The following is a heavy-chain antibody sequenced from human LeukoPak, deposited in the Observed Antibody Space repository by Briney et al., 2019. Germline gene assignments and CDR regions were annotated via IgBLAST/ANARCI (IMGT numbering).Heavy chain of an antibody. CDR2: ISGSGGST. CDR3: ARARRFGEFSSDASDI. Sequence: GGSLRLSCAASGFTFSSYGMSWVRQAPGKGLEWVSAISGSGGSTYYADSVKGRFTISRDNSKNTLYLQMNSLRAEDTAVYYCARARRFGEFSSDASDIWGQGTMVTVSS. V-gene: IGHV3-23*01. J-gene: IGHJ3*02. CDR1: GFTFSSYG. D-gene: IGHD3-10*01.